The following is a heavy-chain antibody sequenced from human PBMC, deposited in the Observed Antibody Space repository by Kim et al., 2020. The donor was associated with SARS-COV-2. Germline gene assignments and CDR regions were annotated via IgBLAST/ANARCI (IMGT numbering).Heavy chain of an antibody. V-gene: IGHV1-69*13. CDR1: GGTFSSYA. J-gene: IGHJ3*02. D-gene: IGHD6-13*01. CDR2: IIPIFGTA. Sequence: SVKVSCKASGGTFSSYAISWVRQAPGQGLEWMGGIIPIFGTANYAQKFQGRVTITADESTSTAYMELSSLRSEDTAVYYCARRLGSSWHEPDGFDIWGQGTMVTVSS. CDR3: ARRLGSSWHEPDGFDI.